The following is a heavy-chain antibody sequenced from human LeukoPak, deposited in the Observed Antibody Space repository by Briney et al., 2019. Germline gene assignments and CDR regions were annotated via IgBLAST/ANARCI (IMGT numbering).Heavy chain of an antibody. Sequence: GASVKVSCKASGYTFTSYDINWVRQATGQGLEWMGWMNPKSGNTGYAQKFQGRVTMTRNTSISTAYMELSSLRSEDTAVYYCARGSPQLLWFGEITMDVWGKGTTVTVSS. D-gene: IGHD3-10*01. J-gene: IGHJ6*04. CDR2: MNPKSGNT. CDR3: ARGSPQLLWFGEITMDV. V-gene: IGHV1-8*01. CDR1: GYTFTSYD.